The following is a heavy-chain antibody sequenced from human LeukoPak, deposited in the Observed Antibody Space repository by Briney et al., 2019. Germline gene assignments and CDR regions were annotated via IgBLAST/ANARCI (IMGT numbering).Heavy chain of an antibody. J-gene: IGHJ4*02. CDR1: GGSISSGGYY. Sequence: SETLSLTCTVSGGSISSGGYYWSWIRQPPGKGLEWIGEINHSGSTNYNPSLKSRVTISVDTSKNQFSLKLSSVTAADTAVYYCARDRLRGGDYWGQGTLVTVSS. CDR2: INHSGST. CDR3: ARDRLRGGDY. V-gene: IGHV4-39*07. D-gene: IGHD3-3*01.